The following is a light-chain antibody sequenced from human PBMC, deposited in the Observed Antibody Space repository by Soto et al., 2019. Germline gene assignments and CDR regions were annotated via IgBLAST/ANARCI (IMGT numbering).Light chain of an antibody. CDR2: EVD. V-gene: IGLV2-8*01. CDR3: SSYAGSNNVI. Sequence: QSALTQPPSASGSPGQSVTISCTGASSDVGGYNYVSWYQQHPGKAPKLIIYEVDKRPSGVPDRFSASKSGNTASLTVSGLQAEDEADYYCSSYAGSNNVIFGGGTKLTVL. CDR1: SSDVGGYNY. J-gene: IGLJ2*01.